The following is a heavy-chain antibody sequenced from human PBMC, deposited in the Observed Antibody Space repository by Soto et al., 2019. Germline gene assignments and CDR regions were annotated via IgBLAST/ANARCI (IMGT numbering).Heavy chain of an antibody. CDR3: AREENCSDGICYSEYFQR. D-gene: IGHD2-15*01. CDR2: VNPSGGST. J-gene: IGHJ1*01. Sequence: ASVKVSCKSSGYIFTAYSMHWVRQAPGQGLEWMGVVNPSGGSTNYAQKFQGRITMTRDTSTSTVYMDLSSLTSEDTAVYYCAREENCSDGICYSEYFQRWGQGTLVTVSS. CDR1: GYIFTAYS. V-gene: IGHV1-46*01.